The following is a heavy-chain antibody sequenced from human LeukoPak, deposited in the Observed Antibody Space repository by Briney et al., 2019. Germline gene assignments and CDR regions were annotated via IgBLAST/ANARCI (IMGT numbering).Heavy chain of an antibody. V-gene: IGHV4-59*06. CDR1: GGSINTYY. J-gene: IGHJ4*02. D-gene: IGHD2-2*01. CDR3: ARVAGEVIVVVPAAYYFDY. Sequence: PSETLSLTCTVSGGSINTYYWSWIRQHPGKGLEWIGYIYYSGSTYYNPSLKSRVTISVDTSKNQFSLKLSSVTAADTAVYYCARVAGEVIVVVPAAYYFDYWGQGTLVTVSS. CDR2: IYYSGST.